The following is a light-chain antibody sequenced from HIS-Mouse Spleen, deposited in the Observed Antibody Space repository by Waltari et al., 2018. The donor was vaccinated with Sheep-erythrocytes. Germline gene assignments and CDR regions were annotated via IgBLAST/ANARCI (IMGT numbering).Light chain of an antibody. CDR2: DVS. V-gene: IGLV2-11*01. CDR3: CSYAGSYNHV. J-gene: IGLJ1*01. Sequence: QSALTQPRSVSGSPGQSVTIPCPGTISYVGGYNYVSWYQQHPGKAPKPMIYDVSKRPSGVPDRFSGSKSGNTASLTISGLQAEDEADYYCCSYAGSYNHVFATGTKVTVL. CDR1: ISYVGGYNY.